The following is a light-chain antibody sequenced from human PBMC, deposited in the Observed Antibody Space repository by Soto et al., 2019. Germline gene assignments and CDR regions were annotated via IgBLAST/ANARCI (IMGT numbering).Light chain of an antibody. Sequence: DIQMTQSPSTLSASVGDRVTITCRASQSISSWLAWYQQKPGKAPKVLIYKASSLQSGVPSRFSGGGSGTEFTLTISSLQPDDFATYYCQQYDSWFTFGPGTKVHIK. CDR1: QSISSW. V-gene: IGKV1-5*03. CDR3: QQYDSWFT. J-gene: IGKJ3*01. CDR2: KAS.